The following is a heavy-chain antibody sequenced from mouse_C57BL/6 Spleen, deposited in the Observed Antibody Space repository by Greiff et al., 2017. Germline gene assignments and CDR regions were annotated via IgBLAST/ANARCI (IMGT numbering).Heavy chain of an antibody. D-gene: IGHD1-1*01. CDR2: IYPGCGTT. Sequence: QVQLQQSGPELVKPGASVKISCKASGYTFTDYYINWVKQRPGQGLEWIGWIYPGCGTTTYTEKFKGKATLTVDTSSSTAYVQLSSLTSEDSAVYFCARAGGRVSYYGSSFDYWGQGTTPTVSS. V-gene: IGHV1-84*01. J-gene: IGHJ2*01. CDR1: GYTFTDYY. CDR3: ARAGGRVSYYGSSFDY.